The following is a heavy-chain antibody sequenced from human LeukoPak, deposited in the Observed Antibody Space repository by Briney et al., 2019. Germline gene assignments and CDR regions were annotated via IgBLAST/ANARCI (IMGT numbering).Heavy chain of an antibody. V-gene: IGHV4-34*01. D-gene: IGHD3-16*02. Sequence: SETLSLTCAVYGGSFSGYYWSWIRQPPGKGLEWIGEINHSGSTNYNPSLKSRVTISVDTSKNQFSLKLSSVTAADTAVYYCAREKRDVWGSYRPSSLSTRYGMDVWGQGTTVTVSS. J-gene: IGHJ6*02. CDR2: INHSGST. CDR3: AREKRDVWGSYRPSSLSTRYGMDV. CDR1: GGSFSGYY.